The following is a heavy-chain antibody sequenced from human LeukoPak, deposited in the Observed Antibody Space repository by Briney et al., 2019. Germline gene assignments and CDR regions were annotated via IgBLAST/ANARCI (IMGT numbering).Heavy chain of an antibody. CDR1: GGSISSYY. D-gene: IGHD2-21*02. CDR2: ISTRGST. Sequence: SETLSLTCTVSGGSISSYYWSWIRQPAGKGLEWIGRISTRGSTNYNPSLRSRVTMSVDTSKNQFSLNLSSVTAADTAVYYCAREAGGDRQLHYWGQGTLVTVSS. V-gene: IGHV4-4*07. CDR3: AREAGGDRQLHY. J-gene: IGHJ4*02.